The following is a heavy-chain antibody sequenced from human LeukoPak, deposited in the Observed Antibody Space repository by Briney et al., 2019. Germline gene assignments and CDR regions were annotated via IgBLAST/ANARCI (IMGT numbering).Heavy chain of an antibody. J-gene: IGHJ6*03. CDR3: ARLRADSIAKYYYMDV. CDR2: IYYSGST. Sequence: PSETLSLTCTVSGGSISSSSYYWGWLRQPPGKGLEWLGSIYYSGSTYYNPSLKSRVTISVDTSKNQFSLKLSSVTAADTAVYYCARLRADSIAKYYYMDVWGKGTTVTISS. D-gene: IGHD2-21*02. V-gene: IGHV4-39*01. CDR1: GGSISSSSYY.